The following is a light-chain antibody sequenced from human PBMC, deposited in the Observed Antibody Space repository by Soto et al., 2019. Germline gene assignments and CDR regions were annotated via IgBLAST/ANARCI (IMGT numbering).Light chain of an antibody. CDR3: QEYNGRSS. V-gene: IGKV3-15*01. CDR2: RTS. Sequence: RVTTQSPATLSVSPGERATLSCRASQNVAGDLAWYQQKPGQAPRLLIYRTSTRATGIPGRFSGSGSGTEFTLTISSLQSEDFAVYYCQEYNGRSSFGQGTKVEIK. CDR1: QNVAGD. J-gene: IGKJ1*01.